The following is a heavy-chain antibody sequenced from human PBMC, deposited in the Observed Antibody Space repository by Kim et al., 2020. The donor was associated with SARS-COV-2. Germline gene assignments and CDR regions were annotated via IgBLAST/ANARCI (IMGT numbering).Heavy chain of an antibody. D-gene: IGHD6-13*01. V-gene: IGHV3-30*18. Sequence: GGSLRLSCAASGFTFSSYGMHWVRQAPGKGLEWVAVISYDGSNKYYADSVKGRFTISRDNSKNTLYLQMNSLRAEDTAVYYCAKVTHSSSWSTYYYYGMDVWGQGTTVTVSS. CDR1: GFTFSSYG. CDR2: ISYDGSNK. J-gene: IGHJ6*02. CDR3: AKVTHSSSWSTYYYYGMDV.